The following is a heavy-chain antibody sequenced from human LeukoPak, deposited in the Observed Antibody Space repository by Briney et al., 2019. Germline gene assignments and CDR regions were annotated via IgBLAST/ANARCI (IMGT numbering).Heavy chain of an antibody. CDR1: GFTVSSNY. CDR2: IYSGGST. J-gene: IGHJ6*02. V-gene: IGHV3-53*05. CDR3: VRGYSFGPYGMDV. Sequence: PGGSLRLSCAASGFTVSSNYMSWVRQAPGKGLEWVPIIYSGGSTYYADSVKGRFTISRDNSKNTLYLQMSSLRAEDTAVYFCVRGYSFGPYGMDVWGQGTTVTVS. D-gene: IGHD2-15*01.